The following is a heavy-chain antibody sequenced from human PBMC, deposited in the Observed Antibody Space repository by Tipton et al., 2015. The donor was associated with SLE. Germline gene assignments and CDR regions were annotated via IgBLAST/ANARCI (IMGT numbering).Heavy chain of an antibody. CDR2: INHSGST. V-gene: IGHV4-39*07. CDR1: GGSISSSSYY. J-gene: IGHJ5*02. Sequence: TLSLTCTVSGGSISSSSYYWGWIRQPPGKGLEWIGEINHSGSTNYNPSLKSRVTISVDTSKNQFSLKLSSVTAADTAVYYCAGAPSGGSSIAARPNWFDPWGQGTLVTVSS. CDR3: AGAPSGGSSIAARPNWFDP. D-gene: IGHD6-6*01.